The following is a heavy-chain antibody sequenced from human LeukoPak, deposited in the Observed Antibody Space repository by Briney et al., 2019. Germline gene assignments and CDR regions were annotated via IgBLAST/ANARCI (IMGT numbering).Heavy chain of an antibody. V-gene: IGHV4-39*07. CDR3: ARGWGSFNIDY. Sequence: PSETLSLTCTVFGGSISSSSYYWGWIRQPPGKGLEWIGSIYYSGSTYYNPSLKSRVTISVDTSKNQFSLKLSSVTAADTAVYYCARGWGSFNIDYWGQGTLVTVSS. D-gene: IGHD1-26*01. CDR2: IYYSGST. J-gene: IGHJ4*02. CDR1: GGSISSSSYY.